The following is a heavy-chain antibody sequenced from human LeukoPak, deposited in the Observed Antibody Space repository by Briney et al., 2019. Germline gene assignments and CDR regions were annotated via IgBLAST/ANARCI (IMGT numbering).Heavy chain of an antibody. Sequence: SQTLSLTCTVSGGSISSGGYYWSWIRQHPGKGLEWIGYIYYSGSTYYNPSLKSRVTISVDTSKNQFSLKLSSVTAADTAVYYCARHSRIAAAGRAFNWFDPWGQGTLVTVSS. J-gene: IGHJ5*02. CDR3: ARHSRIAAAGRAFNWFDP. D-gene: IGHD6-13*01. CDR1: GGSISSGGYY. CDR2: IYYSGST. V-gene: IGHV4-31*03.